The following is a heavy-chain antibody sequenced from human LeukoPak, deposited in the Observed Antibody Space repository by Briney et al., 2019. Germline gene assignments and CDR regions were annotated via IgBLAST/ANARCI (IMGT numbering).Heavy chain of an antibody. CDR1: GFTLSSYS. CDR3: ARDRKWSYDF. D-gene: IGHD3-10*01. Sequence: GGSLRLSCRVSGFTLSSYSMNWVRQAPGKGLEWIAYISPGTDVITYADSVKGRFIFSRDNAKNSLYLQMNSLRVEDTALYYCARDRKWSYDFWGRGTLVTVSS. CDR2: ISPGTDVI. J-gene: IGHJ4*02. V-gene: IGHV3-48*04.